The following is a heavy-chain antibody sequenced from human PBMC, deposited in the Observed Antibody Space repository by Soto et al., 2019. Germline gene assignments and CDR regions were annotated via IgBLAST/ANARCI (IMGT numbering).Heavy chain of an antibody. CDR3: QDHYYDSSGLGFDY. CDR2: ISGSGGST. J-gene: IGHJ4*02. V-gene: IGHV3-23*01. CDR1: GFTFSSYA. Sequence: EVQLLESGGGLVQPGGSLRLSCAASGFTFSSYAMSWVRQAPGKGLEWVSAISGSGGSTYYADSVKGRFTISRDNSKNTLSLQMNSLRAEDTAVYYCQDHYYDSSGLGFDYWGQGTLVTVSS. D-gene: IGHD3-22*01.